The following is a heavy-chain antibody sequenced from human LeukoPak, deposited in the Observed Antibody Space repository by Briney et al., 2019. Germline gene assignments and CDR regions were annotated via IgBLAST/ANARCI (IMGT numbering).Heavy chain of an antibody. Sequence: GASVKVSCKASGYTFTGYYMHWVRQAPGQRLEWMGWINAGNGNTKYSQKFQGRVTITRDTSASTAYMELSSLRSEDTAVYYCARGRDGYSYFDYWGQGTLVTVSS. CDR1: GYTFTGYY. CDR2: INAGNGNT. D-gene: IGHD5-24*01. J-gene: IGHJ4*02. CDR3: ARGRDGYSYFDY. V-gene: IGHV1-3*01.